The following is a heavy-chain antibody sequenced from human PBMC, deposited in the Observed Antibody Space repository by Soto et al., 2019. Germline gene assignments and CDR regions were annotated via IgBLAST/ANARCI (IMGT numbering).Heavy chain of an antibody. CDR2: VNPNSGGT. CDR3: ARGGGRGYNELDP. D-gene: IGHD5-12*01. Sequence: XPGKVSCRASGYTFTAYYMHWVRQAPGQGLEWMGWVNPNSGGTYHAQNFQGRVTMTRDTSTTTAYMELASLRSDDTAVYYCARGGGRGYNELDPWGHGTLVTVSS. J-gene: IGHJ5*02. CDR1: GYTFTAYY. V-gene: IGHV1-2*02.